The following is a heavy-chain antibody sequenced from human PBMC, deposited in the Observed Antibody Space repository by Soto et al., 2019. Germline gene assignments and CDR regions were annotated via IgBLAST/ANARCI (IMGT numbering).Heavy chain of an antibody. CDR1: GDSVSSNSAA. D-gene: IGHD2-21*02. V-gene: IGHV6-1*01. J-gene: IGHJ6*02. CDR3: TKQIGDSXTYNGMDV. Sequence: SQTLSLTCAISGDSVSSNSAAWNWIRQSPSRGLEWRGRAYYRSQWYYDSAVSVRSRITVIPDTSKNQFSLQLNSVTPEDAAVYYCTKQIGDSXTYNGMDVWGQGTTVTVSS. CDR2: AYYRSQWYY.